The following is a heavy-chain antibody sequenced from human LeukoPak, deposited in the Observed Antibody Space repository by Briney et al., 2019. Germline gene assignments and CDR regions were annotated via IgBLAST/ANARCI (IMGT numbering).Heavy chain of an antibody. J-gene: IGHJ4*02. D-gene: IGHD1-26*01. CDR3: ARGVSGSYSPFDY. V-gene: IGHV3-48*02. CDR1: GFTFDSFG. Sequence: GGSLRLSCAPSGFTFDSFGMNWVRQAPGKGLEWISFIRIGSRIIYYADSVKGRFTISRDDAKNSLHLQMNSLRDEDTAMYYCARGVSGSYSPFDYWGQGTLVTVSS. CDR2: IRIGSRII.